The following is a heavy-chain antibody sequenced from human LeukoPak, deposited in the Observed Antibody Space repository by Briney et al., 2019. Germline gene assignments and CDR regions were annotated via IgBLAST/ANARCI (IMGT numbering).Heavy chain of an antibody. Sequence: GGSLRLSCAASGFTFSSYEMNWVRQAPGKGLEWGSYISSSGSTIYYADSVKGRFTIPRDNAKNSLYLQMNSLRAEDTAVYYCARASNVLLWFGELFSLDYWGQGTLVTVSS. CDR2: ISSSGSTI. D-gene: IGHD3-10*01. V-gene: IGHV3-48*03. CDR1: GFTFSSYE. J-gene: IGHJ4*02. CDR3: ARASNVLLWFGELFSLDY.